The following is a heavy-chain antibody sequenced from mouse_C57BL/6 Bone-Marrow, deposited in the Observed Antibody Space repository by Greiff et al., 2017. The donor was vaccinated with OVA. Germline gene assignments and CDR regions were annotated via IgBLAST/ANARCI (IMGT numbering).Heavy chain of an antibody. D-gene: IGHD1-1*01. CDR2: INPSTGGT. CDR1: GYSFTGYY. CDR3: ARSDYYGSMDY. Sequence: EVMLVESGPELVKPGASVKISCKASGYSFTGYYMNWVKQSPEKSLEWIGEINPSTGGTTYNQKFKAKATLTVDKSSSTAYMQLKSLTSEYSAVYYCARSDYYGSMDYWGQGTSVTVSS. V-gene: IGHV1-42*01. J-gene: IGHJ4*01.